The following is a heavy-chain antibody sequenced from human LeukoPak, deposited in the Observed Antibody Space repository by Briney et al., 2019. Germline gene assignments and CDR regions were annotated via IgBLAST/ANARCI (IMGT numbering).Heavy chain of an antibody. CDR2: INYNGGSI. V-gene: IGHV3-20*01. Sequence: GGSLRLSCAASGFSFDDYAMSWVRQAPGKGLEWVSSINYNGGSIGYADSVKGRFTISTGNAKNSLYLQMNSLRVDDTAFYHCARGRFFDYWGQGTLVTVSS. CDR1: GFSFDDYA. J-gene: IGHJ4*02. CDR3: ARGRFFDY.